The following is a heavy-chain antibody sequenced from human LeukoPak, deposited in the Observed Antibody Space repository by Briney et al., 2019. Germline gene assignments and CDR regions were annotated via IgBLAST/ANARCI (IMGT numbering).Heavy chain of an antibody. CDR1: GFTVNTYD. J-gene: IGHJ4*02. CDR2: FGISGTI. CDR3: AGYGVYPY. V-gene: IGHV3-48*01. D-gene: IGHD4-17*01. Sequence: GLSVRLSCAASGFTVNTYDMHWVRQAPGEGPEWIAYFGISGTIYYADSVRGRFTISRDNANNSLFLQMNSLRVDDTAIYYCAGYGVYPYWGQGTPVTVSS.